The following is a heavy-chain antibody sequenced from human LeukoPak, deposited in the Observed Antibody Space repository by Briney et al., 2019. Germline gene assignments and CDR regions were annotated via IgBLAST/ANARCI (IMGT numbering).Heavy chain of an antibody. CDR2: IDTDGSST. J-gene: IGHJ4*02. CDR3: TSNLGRIDY. CDR1: GFTFSSTG. V-gene: IGHV3-74*01. Sequence: GGSLSLSCAAPGFTFSSTGLHWFGQAPGKGLVWVSRIDTDGSSTNYADSVKGRFTISRDNAKNTLYLQMNSLRAEDTAVYYCTSNLGRIDYWGQGTLVIVSS. D-gene: IGHD1-26*01.